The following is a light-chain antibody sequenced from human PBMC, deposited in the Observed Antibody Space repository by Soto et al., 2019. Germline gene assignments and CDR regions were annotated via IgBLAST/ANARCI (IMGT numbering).Light chain of an antibody. Sequence: DIQMTQSPSTLSGSVGDRVTITCRASQGISNYLAWYQQKPGKVPKLLIYAASTLQSGVPSRFSGSGSGTDFTLTISSLQPEDVAIYYCQKYNSAPLFGQGTKVDIK. J-gene: IGKJ1*01. V-gene: IGKV1-27*01. CDR1: QGISNY. CDR2: AAS. CDR3: QKYNSAPL.